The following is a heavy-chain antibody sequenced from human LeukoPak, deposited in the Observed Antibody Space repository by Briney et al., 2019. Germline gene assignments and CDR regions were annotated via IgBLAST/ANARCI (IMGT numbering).Heavy chain of an antibody. CDR3: ARARGITMVRGVRGAFDY. CDR2: INHSGST. Sequence: SETLSLTCAVYGRSFSGYYWSWIRQPPGKGLEWIGEINHSGSTHYNPSLKSRVAISVDTSKNQFSLKLSSVTAADTAVYYCARARGITMVRGVRGAFDYWGQGTLVTVSS. J-gene: IGHJ4*02. D-gene: IGHD3-10*01. V-gene: IGHV4-34*01. CDR1: GRSFSGYY.